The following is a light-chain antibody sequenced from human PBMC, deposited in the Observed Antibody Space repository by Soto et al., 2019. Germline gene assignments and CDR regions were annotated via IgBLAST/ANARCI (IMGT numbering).Light chain of an antibody. CDR2: DAS. Sequence: EIVLTQSPAPLSLSPGEIATLSCRASQSVSSYLAWYHPKPGQAPRLLIYDASNRATGIPARFSGSGSGTDVTLTISSLEPEDFAVYYCQQRSNWPWTFGQGTKVEIK. V-gene: IGKV3-11*01. CDR3: QQRSNWPWT. J-gene: IGKJ1*01. CDR1: QSVSSY.